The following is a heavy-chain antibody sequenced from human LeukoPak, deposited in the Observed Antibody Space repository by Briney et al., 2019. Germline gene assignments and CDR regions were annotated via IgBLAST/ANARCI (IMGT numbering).Heavy chain of an antibody. D-gene: IGHD2-2*01. J-gene: IGHJ6*03. CDR1: GFTFSSFG. CDR2: ISHDGLNK. Sequence: PGRSLKLSCAASGFTFSSFGMHWVRQAPGKGLEWMALISHDGLNKYYADSMKGRFTISRDNSKNTLYLQMNSLRAEDTAVYYCAKDCRVVVPAAIGTRYYYYYMDVWGKGTTVTVSS. V-gene: IGHV3-30*18. CDR3: AKDCRVVVPAAIGTRYYYYYMDV.